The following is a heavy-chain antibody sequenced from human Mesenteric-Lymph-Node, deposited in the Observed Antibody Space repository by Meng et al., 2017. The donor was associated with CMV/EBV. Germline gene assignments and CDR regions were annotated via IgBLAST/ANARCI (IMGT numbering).Heavy chain of an antibody. CDR3: ARAPTSYDILTGYFPNGLDV. Sequence: GGSLRLSCAASGFTFSDYYMSWIRQAPGKGLEWVSYISSSGSTIYYADSVKGRFTISRDNAKNSVYLQMNSLRAEDTAVYYCARAPTSYDILTGYFPNGLDVWGQGTTVTVSS. CDR2: ISSSGSTI. CDR1: GFTFSDYY. V-gene: IGHV3-11*04. D-gene: IGHD3-9*01. J-gene: IGHJ6*02.